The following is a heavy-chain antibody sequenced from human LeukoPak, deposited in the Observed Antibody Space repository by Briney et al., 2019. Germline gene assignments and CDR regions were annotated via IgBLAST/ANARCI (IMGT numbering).Heavy chain of an antibody. CDR1: GLTLKNIF. CDR2: IKSQFDGGTT. V-gene: IGHV3-15*07. CDR3: SYGANFYFDL. Sequence: GSLRLSCAVSGLTLKNIFLNWVRQAPGKGPEWVGRIKSQFDGGTTDYAAPVKGRFTISRDDSKNSLFLQMNSLKAEDTAVYYCSYGANFYFDLWGRGTLVTVSS. D-gene: IGHD4/OR15-4a*01. J-gene: IGHJ2*01.